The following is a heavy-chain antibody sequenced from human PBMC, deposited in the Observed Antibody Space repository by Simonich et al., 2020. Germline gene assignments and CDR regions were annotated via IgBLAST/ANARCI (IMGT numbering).Heavy chain of an antibody. CDR2: IKKEGSEK. V-gene: IGHV3-7*01. Sequence: EVQLVESGGGLVQPGGSLRLSCAASGFTFSSYWMSWVLQALGKVGEGGSNIKKEGSEKYYEDSVKGRFTITRDNAKNSLYLQMNILRAEDTAVYYCACLGTGDAFDIWGQGTMVTVSS. CDR3: ACLGTGDAFDI. J-gene: IGHJ3*02. D-gene: IGHD3-9*01. CDR1: GFTFSSYW.